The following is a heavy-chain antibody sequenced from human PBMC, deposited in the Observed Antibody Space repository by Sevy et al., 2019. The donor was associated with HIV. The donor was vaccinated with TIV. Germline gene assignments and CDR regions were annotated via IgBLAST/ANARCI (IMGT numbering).Heavy chain of an antibody. V-gene: IGHV3-49*04. D-gene: IGHD5-18*01. CDR2: MRCKAFAGTT. Sequence: GGSLRLSCSTSGFNLGDYGMSWVRQSPGKGLEWVGFMRCKAFAGTTEYAASVKGRFTISTDDSKASAHLQMNSLRAEDTGVYYCIRSRQLGYTAMVPDYWGQGTLVTVSS. CDR3: IRSRQLGYTAMVPDY. J-gene: IGHJ4*02. CDR1: GFNLGDYG.